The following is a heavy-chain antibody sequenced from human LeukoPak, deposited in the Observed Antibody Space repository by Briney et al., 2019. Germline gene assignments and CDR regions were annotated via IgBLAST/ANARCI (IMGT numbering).Heavy chain of an antibody. CDR3: ANEGYDGSGSYPDN. CDR2: ISYDGSSK. J-gene: IGHJ4*02. CDR1: GFTFSSYG. D-gene: IGHD3-10*01. V-gene: IGHV3-30*18. Sequence: GGSLRLSCAASGFTFSSYGMHWVRQAPGKGLEWVAVISYDGSSKTYADSAKGRFTISRDNSKNTLSLQMNSLRAEDTAVYYCANEGYDGSGSYPDNWGQGTLVSVSS.